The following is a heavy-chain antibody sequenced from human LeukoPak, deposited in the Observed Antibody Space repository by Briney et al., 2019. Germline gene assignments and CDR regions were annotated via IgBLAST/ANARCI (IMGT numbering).Heavy chain of an antibody. Sequence: GGSLRLSCAASGFTFSSYSMNWVRQAPGKGLGWVSSISSSSSYIYYADSVKGRFTISRDNAKNSLYLQMNSLRAEDTAVYYCAREGYCSSTSCYRSYYYGMDVWGQGTTVTVSS. V-gene: IGHV3-21*01. CDR3: AREGYCSSTSCYRSYYYGMDV. CDR2: ISSSSSYI. J-gene: IGHJ6*02. CDR1: GFTFSSYS. D-gene: IGHD2-2*01.